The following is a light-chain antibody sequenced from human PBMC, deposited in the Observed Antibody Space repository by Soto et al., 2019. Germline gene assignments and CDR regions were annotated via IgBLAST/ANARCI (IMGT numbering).Light chain of an antibody. V-gene: IGKV3-20*01. CDR2: GTF. J-gene: IGKJ2*01. CDR3: QHYGSSPPDT. CDR1: QSVSSNY. Sequence: EIVVTQSPGTLSLSLGERATLSCRASQSVSSNYVAWYQQKPGQAPRLLIYGTFRRAAGIPDRFSASGSGTEFSLTISRLEPEDFAVYYCQHYGSSPPDTFRQGTKVEIK.